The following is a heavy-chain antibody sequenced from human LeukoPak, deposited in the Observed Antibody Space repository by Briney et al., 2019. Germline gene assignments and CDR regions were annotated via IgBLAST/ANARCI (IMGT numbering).Heavy chain of an antibody. CDR2: INEDGGEK. CDR1: GFTFSNYW. D-gene: IGHD5-12*01. V-gene: IGHV3-7*05. J-gene: IGHJ4*02. CDR3: ARDQVALDY. Sequence: GGSLRLSCAASGFTFSNYWMSWVRQAPGKGLEWVANINEDGGEKYYVDSVKGRFTISRDNAKNSLYLQLNSLRVEDAAVYYCARDQVALDYWGQGTLVSVSS.